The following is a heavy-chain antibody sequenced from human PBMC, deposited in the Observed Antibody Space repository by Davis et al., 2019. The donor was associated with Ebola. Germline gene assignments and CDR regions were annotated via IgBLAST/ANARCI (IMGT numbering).Heavy chain of an antibody. CDR3: ARAGSGWHGAY. Sequence: ASVKVSCKASGGTFSSYAISWVRQAPGQGLEWMGWINPHNGNTNYAQKVQGRLTMTTDTSTTTAYMDLRSLRSDDTAVYYCARAGSGWHGAYWGPGSLVTVSS. D-gene: IGHD6-19*01. CDR2: INPHNGNT. CDR1: GGTFSSYA. J-gene: IGHJ4*02. V-gene: IGHV1-18*01.